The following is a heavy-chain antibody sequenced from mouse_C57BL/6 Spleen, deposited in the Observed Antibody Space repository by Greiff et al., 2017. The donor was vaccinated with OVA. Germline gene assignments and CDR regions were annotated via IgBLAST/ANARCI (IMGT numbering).Heavy chain of an antibody. CDR2: IGDGGSYT. J-gene: IGHJ3*01. CDR3: ARPPMVTTEAWFAY. CDR1: GFTFSSYA. V-gene: IGHV5-4*03. D-gene: IGHD2-2*01. Sequence: EVMLVESGGGLVKPGGSLKLSCAASGFTFSSYAMPWVRQTPEQGLGWVATIGDGGSYTYYPDKLKGRFTSSRDNAKNNLYLQMSHLKSEDTAMYYCARPPMVTTEAWFAYWGQGTLVTVSA.